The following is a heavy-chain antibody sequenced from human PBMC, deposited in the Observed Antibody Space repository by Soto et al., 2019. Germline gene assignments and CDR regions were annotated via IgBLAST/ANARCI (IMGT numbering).Heavy chain of an antibody. Sequence: EVQLVESGGGLVQPGRSLRLSCAASGFTLHDYAMHWVRQAPGKGLAWVSVISWNSAGIGYADSVKGRFTISRDHAKNSLYLQMNSLRTEDTALYYCAKDLSGSGTNWYFDLWGRGTLVTVAS. CDR2: ISWNSAGI. CDR3: AKDLSGSGTNWYFDL. J-gene: IGHJ2*01. CDR1: GFTLHDYA. D-gene: IGHD3-10*01. V-gene: IGHV3-9*01.